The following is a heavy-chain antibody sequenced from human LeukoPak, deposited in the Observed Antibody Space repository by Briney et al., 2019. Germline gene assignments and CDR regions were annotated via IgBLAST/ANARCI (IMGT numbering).Heavy chain of an antibody. Sequence: GESLRLSCAASGFTVSSNYMSWVRQAPAEGLEWVAVIYSGGTTYYADSVKGRFTISRDNSKNTLYLQLNSLRADDTAVYYCARANWNDDAFDIWGQGTMVTVS. V-gene: IGHV3-66*01. D-gene: IGHD1-20*01. CDR2: IYSGGTT. CDR3: ARANWNDDAFDI. J-gene: IGHJ3*02. CDR1: GFTVSSNY.